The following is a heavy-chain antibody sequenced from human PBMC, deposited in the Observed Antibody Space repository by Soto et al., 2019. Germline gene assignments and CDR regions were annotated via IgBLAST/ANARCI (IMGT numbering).Heavy chain of an antibody. CDR1: GFTVSSKY. CDR2: IQSGGTT. V-gene: IGHV3-66*01. D-gene: IGHD2-15*01. Sequence: GGSLRLSCAASGFTVSSKYMTWVRQAPGKGLEWVSLIQSGGTTYYADSVKGRFTISRDTSENTLHLQMDSLRVEDTAVYYCARDDVLCDGGRCYGIPLDVWSRGTTVTVSS. CDR3: ARDDVLCDGGRCYGIPLDV. J-gene: IGHJ6*04.